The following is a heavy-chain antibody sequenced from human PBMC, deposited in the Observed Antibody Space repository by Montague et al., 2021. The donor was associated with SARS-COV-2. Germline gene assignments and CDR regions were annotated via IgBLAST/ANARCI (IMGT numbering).Heavy chain of an antibody. Sequence: SETLSLTCAVYGGSFSGYYWTWIRQPPGKGLEWIGEINHSGSTNYNPSLKSRLTISVDTSKSQFSLKVSSVTAADTAVYFCARAPDYYILTGDRTECFDFWGQGTLVTVSS. CDR3: ARAPDYYILTGDRTECFDF. CDR2: INHSGST. J-gene: IGHJ4*02. D-gene: IGHD3-9*01. CDR1: GGSFSGYY. V-gene: IGHV4-34*01.